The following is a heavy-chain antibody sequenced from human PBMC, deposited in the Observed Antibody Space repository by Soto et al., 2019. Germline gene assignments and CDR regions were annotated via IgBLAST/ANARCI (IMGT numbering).Heavy chain of an antibody. CDR1: GYSFTSYW. CDR3: ARRTAGAGTDYGMAV. V-gene: IGHV5-10-1*01. D-gene: IGHD6-13*01. CDR2: IDPSDSYT. Sequence: GESLKISCKGSGYSFTSYWISWVRQMPGKGLEWMGRIDPSDSYTNYSPSFQGHVTISADKSISTAYLQGSSLKPSDTAMYYCARRTAGAGTDYGMAVWGQGPTVTVSS. J-gene: IGHJ6*02.